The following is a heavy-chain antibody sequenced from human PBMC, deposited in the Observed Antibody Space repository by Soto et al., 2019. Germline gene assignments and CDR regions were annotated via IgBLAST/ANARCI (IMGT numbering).Heavy chain of an antibody. Sequence: GGSLRLSCATSGFTFTSYAMTWVRQAPGKGLEWVSAISGSGRTTYYADSVKGRFSISRDNSKNTLYLQMNSLRAEDTAVYYCAKDVEHSSSYYFDYWGQGTLVTVSS. CDR2: ISGSGRTT. CDR1: GFTFTSYA. D-gene: IGHD6-6*01. CDR3: AKDVEHSSSYYFDY. V-gene: IGHV3-23*01. J-gene: IGHJ4*02.